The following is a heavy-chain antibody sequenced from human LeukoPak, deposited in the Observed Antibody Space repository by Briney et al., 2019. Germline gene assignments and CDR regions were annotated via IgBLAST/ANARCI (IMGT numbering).Heavy chain of an antibody. CDR1: GGSISSYY. Sequence: SETLSLTCTVSGGSISSYYWSWIRQPPGKGLEWIGYIYYSGSTNYNPSLKSRVTISVDTSKNQFSLKLSSVTAADTAVYYCARPATISRKDAFDIWGQGTMVTVSS. D-gene: IGHD5-12*01. CDR2: IYYSGST. V-gene: IGHV4-59*08. J-gene: IGHJ3*02. CDR3: ARPATISRKDAFDI.